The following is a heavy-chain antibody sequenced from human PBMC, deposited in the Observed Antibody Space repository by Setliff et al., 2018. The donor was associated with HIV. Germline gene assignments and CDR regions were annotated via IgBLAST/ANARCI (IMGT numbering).Heavy chain of an antibody. CDR1: GFTFSTAW. D-gene: IGHD2-2*01. J-gene: IGHJ4*02. CDR3: TTGFFSQPAPFDY. Sequence: GGSLRLSCAASGFTFSTAWMSWVRQAPGKGLEWLGRIKSKTDGGTTDYAEPVKCRFTISRDDSKITLYLQMNSLNTDDTAVYYCTTGFFSQPAPFDYWGQETLVTVS. V-gene: IGHV3-15*01. CDR2: IKSKTDGGTT.